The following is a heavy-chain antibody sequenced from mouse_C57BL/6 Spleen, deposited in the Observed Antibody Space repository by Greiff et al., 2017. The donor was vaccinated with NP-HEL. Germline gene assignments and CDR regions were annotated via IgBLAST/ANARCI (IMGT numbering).Heavy chain of an antibody. CDR2: IDPSDSYT. CDR3: ARSYGNYGYFDV. D-gene: IGHD2-1*01. V-gene: IGHV1-59*01. CDR1: GYTFTSYW. J-gene: IGHJ1*03. Sequence: QVQLQQSGAELVRPGTSVKLSCKASGYTFTSYWMHWVKQRPGQGLEWIGVIDPSDSYTNYNQKFKGKATLTVDTSSSTAYMQLSSLTSEDSAVYYCARSYGNYGYFDVWGTGTTVTVSS.